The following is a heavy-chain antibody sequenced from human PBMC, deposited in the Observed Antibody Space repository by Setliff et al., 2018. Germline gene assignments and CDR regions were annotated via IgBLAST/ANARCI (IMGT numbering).Heavy chain of an antibody. D-gene: IGHD2-15*01. J-gene: IGHJ4*02. CDR3: ARTCSGSGCYAGLES. V-gene: IGHV3-33*08. CDR2: IWDDGGNK. CDR1: GFTFSNYR. Sequence: PGGSLRLSCAASGFTFSNYRMYWVRQAPGKGLEWVAVIWDDGGNKYHADSVKGRFTISRDNSKNTLYLQMNSLRPEDTAVYYCARTCSGSGCYAGLESWGQGTPVTV.